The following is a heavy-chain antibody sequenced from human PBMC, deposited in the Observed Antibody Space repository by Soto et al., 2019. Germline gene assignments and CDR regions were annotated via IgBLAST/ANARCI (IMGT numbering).Heavy chain of an antibody. V-gene: IGHV1-69*01. Sequence: QVQVEQSGAEVKKPGSSLKVSCKTSGGPFSSQAFNWVRQARGHGLEWMGGIIPLLGSTTYAQKFQDRVTFTADESTSTVYMELRSLRSEDTATYVCAMSAGPYFYYVSDVWGRGTPVTVSS. J-gene: IGHJ6*02. CDR2: IIPLLGST. CDR3: AMSAGPYFYYVSDV. D-gene: IGHD3-16*01. CDR1: GGPFSSQA.